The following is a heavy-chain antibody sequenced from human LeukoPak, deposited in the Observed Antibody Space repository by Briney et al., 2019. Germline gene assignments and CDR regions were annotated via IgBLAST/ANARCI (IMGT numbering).Heavy chain of an antibody. CDR1: GGSISSSSYY. CDR2: IYYSGST. V-gene: IGHV4-39*01. J-gene: IGHJ3*02. CDR3: ARGAGMAFDI. Sequence: PSETLSLTCTVSGGSISSSSYYWGWIRQPPGKGLEWIGSIYYSGSTYYNPSLKSRVTISVDTSKNQFSLKLSSVTAADTAVYYCARGAGMAFDIWGQGTMVTVSS.